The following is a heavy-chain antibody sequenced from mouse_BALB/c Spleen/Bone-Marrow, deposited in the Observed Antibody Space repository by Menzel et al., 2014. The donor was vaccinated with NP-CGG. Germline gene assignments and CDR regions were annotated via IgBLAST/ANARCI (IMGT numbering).Heavy chain of an antibody. CDR2: IDPANGNT. Sequence: VQLKQSGAEIVKPGASVKSSCTTSGFNIEDSYIYWMKQRPEQGLEWIGRIDPANGNTKYDPKFQGKATITVDTSSATAYLQLSSLTSEDTAVYYCARNYGSGLDYWGQGTTLTVSS. CDR1: GFNIEDSY. J-gene: IGHJ2*01. D-gene: IGHD1-1*01. V-gene: IGHV14-3*02. CDR3: ARNYGSGLDY.